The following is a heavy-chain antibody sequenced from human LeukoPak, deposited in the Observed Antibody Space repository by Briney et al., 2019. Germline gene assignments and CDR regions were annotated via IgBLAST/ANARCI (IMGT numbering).Heavy chain of an antibody. CDR3: AKDLITIISPVDY. CDR2: ISGSGDST. CDR1: GLTVRTSS. D-gene: IGHD3-9*01. Sequence: GGPLRLSCATSGLTVRTSSMSWVRQAPGKGLEWVSSISGSGDSTYYADSVKGRFTISRDNSKNTLSLQMNSLRAEDTAVYYCAKDLITIISPVDYWGQGTLVTVSS. J-gene: IGHJ4*02. V-gene: IGHV3-23*01.